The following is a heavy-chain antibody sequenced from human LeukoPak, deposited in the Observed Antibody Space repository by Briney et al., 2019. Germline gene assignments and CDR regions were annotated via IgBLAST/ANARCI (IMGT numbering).Heavy chain of an antibody. CDR1: GFTFGDYA. J-gene: IGHJ6*02. CDR3: TRDGGRYCSSTSCYLDDYYYGMDV. Sequence: GGSLRLSCTASGFTFGDYAMHWVRQAPGKGLEWVGFIRSKPDGGTTENAASVKGRFTISRDDSNSIAYLQMNSLKTEDTAVYYCTRDGGRYCSSTSCYLDDYYYGMDVWGQGTTVTVSS. D-gene: IGHD2-2*01. CDR2: IRSKPDGGTT. V-gene: IGHV3-49*04.